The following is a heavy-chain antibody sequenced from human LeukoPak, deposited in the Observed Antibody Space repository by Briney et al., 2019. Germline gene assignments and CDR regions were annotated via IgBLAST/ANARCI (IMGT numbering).Heavy chain of an antibody. CDR1: GGSISSSSYY. V-gene: IGHV4-39*07. Sequence: SETLSLTCTVSGGSISSSSYYWGWIRQPPGKGLEWIGSIYYSGSTYYNPSLKSRVTISVDTSKNQFSLKLSSATAADTAVYYCARSLKDGYSYGPDLFDYWGQGTLVTVSS. CDR3: ARSLKDGYSYGPDLFDY. CDR2: IYYSGST. D-gene: IGHD5-18*01. J-gene: IGHJ4*02.